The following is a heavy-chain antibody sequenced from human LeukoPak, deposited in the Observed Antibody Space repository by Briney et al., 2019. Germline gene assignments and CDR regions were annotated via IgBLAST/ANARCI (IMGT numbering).Heavy chain of an antibody. Sequence: ASVNASCKASRYIYISYGVSWVSQAAGHGLEWMGRINTNNGNTNDAQKFQGRVTMTTDTSTSTAYMELRSLRSDDTAMYYSARLYTNYFDSWGQGTLVTVSS. D-gene: IGHD3-16*01. CDR3: ARLYTNYFDS. CDR1: RYIYISYG. V-gene: IGHV1-18*04. J-gene: IGHJ4*02. CDR2: INTNNGNT.